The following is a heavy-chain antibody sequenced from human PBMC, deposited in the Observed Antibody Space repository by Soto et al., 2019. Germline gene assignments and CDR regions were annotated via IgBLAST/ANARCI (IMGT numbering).Heavy chain of an antibody. V-gene: IGHV1-18*01. CDR1: GYTFTSYG. Sequence: QVHLVQSGAEVKKPGASVKVSCKASGYTFTSYGITWVRQAPGQGLEWMGWISAHNGNTDYAQKLQGRVIVTRDTSTSTADMELMSLRSDDTAWYYCARGRYGEYWGQGALVTVSS. CDR2: ISAHNGNT. CDR3: ARGRYGEY. D-gene: IGHD3-10*01. J-gene: IGHJ4*02.